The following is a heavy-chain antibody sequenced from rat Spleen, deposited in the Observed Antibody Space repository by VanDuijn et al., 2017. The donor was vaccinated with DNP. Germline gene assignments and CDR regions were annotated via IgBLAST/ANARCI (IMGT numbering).Heavy chain of an antibody. D-gene: IGHD1-10*01. Sequence: EVQLVESGGTFVQPGGSLKLSCAASGFTFSNYDMAWVRQAPTKGLEWVAAITLGGATTYYGDAVKGRFTISRNNSNSTLYLQMDSLRSEDTATYYCTIEPQRVSYFDYWGQGVMVTVSS. CDR3: TIEPQRVSYFDY. CDR2: ITLGGATT. CDR1: GFTFSNYD. V-gene: IGHV5-27*01. J-gene: IGHJ2*01.